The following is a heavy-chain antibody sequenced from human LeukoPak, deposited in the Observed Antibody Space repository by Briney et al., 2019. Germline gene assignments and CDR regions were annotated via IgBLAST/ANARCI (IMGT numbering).Heavy chain of an antibody. CDR1: GYTFTSYD. Sequence: ASVKVSCKASGYTFTSYDINWVRQATGQGLEWMGWMNPNSGNTGYAEKFQGRVTMTRNISIRTAYMELSSLRSEDTAVYYCATAVTMVRGALYYYYYGMDVWGQGTTVTVSS. D-gene: IGHD3-10*01. J-gene: IGHJ6*02. CDR3: ATAVTMVRGALYYYYYGMDV. CDR2: MNPNSGNT. V-gene: IGHV1-8*01.